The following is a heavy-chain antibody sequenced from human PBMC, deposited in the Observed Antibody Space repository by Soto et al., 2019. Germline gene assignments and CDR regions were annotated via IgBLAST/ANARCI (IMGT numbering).Heavy chain of an antibody. Sequence: GGSLRLSCAASGFTFSSYAMHWVRQAPGKGLEWVAVISYDGSNKYYADSVKGRFTISRDNSKNTLYLQMNSLRAEDTAVYYCARDGAFGLVFGHWFDPWGQGTLVTVSS. V-gene: IGHV3-30-3*01. CDR1: GFTFSSYA. CDR2: ISYDGSNK. D-gene: IGHD3-3*02. J-gene: IGHJ5*02. CDR3: ARDGAFGLVFGHWFDP.